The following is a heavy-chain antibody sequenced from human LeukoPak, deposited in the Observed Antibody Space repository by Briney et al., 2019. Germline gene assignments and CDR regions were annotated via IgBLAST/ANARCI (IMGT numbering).Heavy chain of an antibody. CDR2: INSDGSST. V-gene: IGHV3-74*01. CDR1: GFTFSSYW. Sequence: GGSLRLSCAASGFTFSSYWMHWVRQAPGKGLVWVSRINSDGSSTSYADSVKGRFTISRDNAKNTLYLQMNSLRAEDTAVYYCASSVYYGSRSLDYWGQGTLVTVSS. CDR3: ASSVYYGSRSLDY. D-gene: IGHD3-10*01. J-gene: IGHJ4*02.